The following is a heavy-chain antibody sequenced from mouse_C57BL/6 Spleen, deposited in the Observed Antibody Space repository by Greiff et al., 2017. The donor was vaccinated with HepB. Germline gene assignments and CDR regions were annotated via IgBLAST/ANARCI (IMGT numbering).Heavy chain of an antibody. CDR2: ISSGGDYI. CDR1: GFTFSSYA. V-gene: IGHV5-9-1*02. D-gene: IGHD1-1*01. CDR3: TRGEYYYGSSPYAMDY. J-gene: IGHJ4*01. Sequence: EVMLVESGEGLVKPGGSLKLSCAASGFTFSSYAMSWVRQTPEKRLEWVAYISSGGDYIYYADTVKGRFTISRDNARNTLYLQMSSLKSEDTAMYYCTRGEYYYGSSPYAMDYWGQGTSVTVSS.